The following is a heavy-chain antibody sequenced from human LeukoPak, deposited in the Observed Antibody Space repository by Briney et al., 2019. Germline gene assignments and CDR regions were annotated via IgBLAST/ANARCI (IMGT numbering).Heavy chain of an antibody. CDR1: GYSFTSYW. CDR2: IYPGDSDT. D-gene: IGHD3-22*01. V-gene: IGHV5-51*01. Sequence: TGEPLKISCKGSGYSFTSYWIGWVRQMPGKGLEWMGIIYPGDSDTRYSPSFQGQVTISADKSISTAYLQWSSLKASDTAMYYCARQGLSSAYRYYFDLWGSGTLIAVSS. J-gene: IGHJ2*01. CDR3: ARQGLSSAYRYYFDL.